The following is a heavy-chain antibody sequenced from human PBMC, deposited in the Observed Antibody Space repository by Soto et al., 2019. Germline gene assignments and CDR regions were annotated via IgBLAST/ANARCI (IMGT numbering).Heavy chain of an antibody. CDR1: GGYFSGYY. CDR2: INHSGNT. CDR3: VRYDRINMKPYSPEGFHI. D-gene: IGHD3-3*02. V-gene: IGHV4-34*01. J-gene: IGHJ3*02. Sequence: SATLSLTCAVYGGYFSGYYWSWIRQHPGKGLEWIGEINHSGNTNYNPSLKSRVTISVDTSKNQFSLKLSSVTAADTGVYYCVRYDRINMKPYSPEGFHIWGQGTMVTV.